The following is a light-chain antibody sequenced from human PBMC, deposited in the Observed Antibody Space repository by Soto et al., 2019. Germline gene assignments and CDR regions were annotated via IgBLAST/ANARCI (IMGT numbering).Light chain of an antibody. CDR1: QGVSSYY. J-gene: IGKJ3*01. CDR3: QQYGGSPPFT. V-gene: IGKV3-20*01. CDR2: GTS. Sequence: EIVLTQSPGTLSLSPGERATLSCRVSQGVSSYYLTWYQHKPGQAPRLLIYGTSTRASGVPDRFSGSGSGTDFTLTISRLEPEDFAVYYCQQYGGSPPFTFGPGTKVD.